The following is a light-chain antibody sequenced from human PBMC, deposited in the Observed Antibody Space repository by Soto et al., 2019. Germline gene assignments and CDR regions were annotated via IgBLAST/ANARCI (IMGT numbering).Light chain of an antibody. CDR3: QQSDSTPRT. V-gene: IGKV1-39*01. CDR1: QSISKF. CDR2: AAS. Sequence: DIQMTQSPSSLSAFVGDRVTITSRASQSISKFLDWYQQKPGKAPKLLIYAASNLQSGVPSRLSGSGSGTDFTLTISSLQPEDFAHYYCQQSDSTPRTFGQGTKVDI. J-gene: IGKJ1*01.